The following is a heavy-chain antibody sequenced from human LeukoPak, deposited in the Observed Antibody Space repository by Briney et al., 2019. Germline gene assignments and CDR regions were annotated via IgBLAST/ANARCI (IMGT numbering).Heavy chain of an antibody. V-gene: IGHV3-66*01. D-gene: IGHD3-22*01. CDR1: GFTVSSNY. CDR3: TRDYYDSSGRDFDY. J-gene: IGHJ4*02. CDR2: IYTGGST. Sequence: GGSLRLSCAASGFTVSSNYMSWVRQAPGKGLVWVSVIYTGGSTYYADSVKGRFTISGDNSKNTLYLQMNSVRAEDTAVYYCTRDYYDSSGRDFDYWGQGTLVTVCS.